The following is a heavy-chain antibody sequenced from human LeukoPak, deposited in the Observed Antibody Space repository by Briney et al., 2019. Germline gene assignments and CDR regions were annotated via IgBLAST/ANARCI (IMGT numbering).Heavy chain of an antibody. CDR1: GYTFTAYY. D-gene: IGHD1-26*01. CDR3: ARDAWLVGTTNLYYFDY. V-gene: IGHV1-2*02. CDR2: INPNSGDT. J-gene: IGHJ4*02. Sequence: ASVRLSCKTSGYTFTAYYMHWVRQAPGQGLEYMGWINPNSGDTNYAQKFQGRVTMTRDPSISTAYMELSRLRSDDTAVYYCARDAWLVGTTNLYYFDYWGQGTLVTVSS.